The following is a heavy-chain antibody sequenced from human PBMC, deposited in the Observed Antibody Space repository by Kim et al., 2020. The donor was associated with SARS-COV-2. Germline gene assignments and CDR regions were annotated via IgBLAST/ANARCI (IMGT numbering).Heavy chain of an antibody. CDR2: ISWNSGSI. CDR3: AKGFRSGGTPARLWMSPFDY. J-gene: IGHJ4*02. CDR1: GFTFDDYA. Sequence: GGSLRLSCAASGFTFDDYAMHWVRQAPGKGLEWVSGISWNSGSIGYADSVKGRFTISRDNAKNSLYLQMNSLRAEDMALYYCAKGFRSGGTPARLWMSPFDYWGQGTLVTVSS. V-gene: IGHV3-9*03. D-gene: IGHD2-15*01.